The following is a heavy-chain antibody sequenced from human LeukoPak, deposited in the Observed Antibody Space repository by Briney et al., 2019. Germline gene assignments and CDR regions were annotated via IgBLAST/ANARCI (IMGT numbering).Heavy chain of an antibody. V-gene: IGHV1-2*04. CDR3: ARSGYDSSGPNPPDDY. CDR1: GYTFTGYY. J-gene: IGHJ4*02. CDR2: INPNSGGT. Sequence: GASVKVSCKASGYTFTGYYMHWVRQAPGQGLEWMGWINPNSGGTNYAQKFQGWVTMTRDTSISTAYMELSRLRSDDTAVYYCARSGYDSSGPNPPDDYWGQGTLVTVSS. D-gene: IGHD3-22*01.